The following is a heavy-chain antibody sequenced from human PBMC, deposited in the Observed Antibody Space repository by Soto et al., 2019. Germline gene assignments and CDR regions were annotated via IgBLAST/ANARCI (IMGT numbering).Heavy chain of an antibody. CDR2: IVVGSGNT. CDR1: GFTFTSSA. CDR3: AADRLIGATTPPPAFDS. D-gene: IGHD1-26*01. Sequence: GASVKVSCKASGFTFTSSAVQWVRQARGQRLEWIGWIVVGSGNTNYAQKFQERVTITGDMSTSTAYMELSSLRSEDTAVYYCAADRLIGATTPPPAFDSWGQGTMVTVSS. J-gene: IGHJ3*02. V-gene: IGHV1-58*01.